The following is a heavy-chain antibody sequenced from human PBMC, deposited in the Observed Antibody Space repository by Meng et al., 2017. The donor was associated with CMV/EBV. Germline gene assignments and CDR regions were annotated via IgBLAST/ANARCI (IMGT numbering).Heavy chain of an antibody. Sequence: SETLSLTCAVYGGYFSGYYWSWIRQPPGKGLEWIGEINHSGSTNYNPSLKSRVTISVDTSKNQFSLKLSSVTAADTAVYYCARLSRWLRMGYGMDVWGQGTTVTVSS. CDR3: ARLSRWLRMGYGMDV. J-gene: IGHJ6*02. V-gene: IGHV4-34*01. D-gene: IGHD5-12*01. CDR1: GGYFSGYY. CDR2: INHSGST.